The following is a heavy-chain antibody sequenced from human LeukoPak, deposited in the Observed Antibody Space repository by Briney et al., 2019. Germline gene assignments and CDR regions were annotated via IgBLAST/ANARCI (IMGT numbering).Heavy chain of an antibody. CDR1: GFTFSSYG. CDR3: AKDWFLFDY. CDR2: ISYDGSNK. V-gene: IGHV3-30*18. J-gene: IGHJ4*02. Sequence: GGSLRLSCAASGFTFSSYGMHWVRQAPGKGLEWVAVISYDGSNKYYADSVKGRFTISRDNSKNTLYLQVNSLRAEDTAVYYCAKDWFLFDYWGQGTLVTVSS. D-gene: IGHD3-10*01.